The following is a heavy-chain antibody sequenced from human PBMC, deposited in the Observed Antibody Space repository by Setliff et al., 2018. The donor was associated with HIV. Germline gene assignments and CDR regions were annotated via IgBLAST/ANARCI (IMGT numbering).Heavy chain of an antibody. J-gene: IGHJ3*01. CDR3: AKSFNSGPTNWNIDV. CDR2: IQYDESNK. Sequence: GESLKISCAVSGLTFSRYGFHWVRQVPGKGLDWVTFIQYDESNKYYGDSVRGRFTISRDNSKNTLYLQMNSLRSEDTAVYFCAKSFNSGPTNWNIDVWGTGTMVTVSS. V-gene: IGHV3-30*02. D-gene: IGHD1-20*01. CDR1: GLTFSRYG.